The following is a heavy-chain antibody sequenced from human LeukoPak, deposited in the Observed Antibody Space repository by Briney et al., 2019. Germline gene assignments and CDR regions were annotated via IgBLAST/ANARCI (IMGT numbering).Heavy chain of an antibody. D-gene: IGHD1-1*01. Sequence: PETLSLTCTVSGGSLSNYYWNWIRQPPGKGLEWIGYIYYTVNTNYNPSLKSRVTISVDTSKNQFSLKLSSVTAADTAVYYCARDRLQLQSWGQGTLVTVSS. J-gene: IGHJ5*02. CDR2: IYYTVNT. CDR3: ARDRLQLQS. V-gene: IGHV4-59*01. CDR1: GGSLSNYY.